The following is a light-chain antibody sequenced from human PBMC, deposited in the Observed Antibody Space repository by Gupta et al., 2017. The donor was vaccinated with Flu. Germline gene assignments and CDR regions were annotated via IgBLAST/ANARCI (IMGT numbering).Light chain of an antibody. V-gene: IGKV1-39*01. CDR2: AAS. J-gene: IGKJ4*01. Sequence: IDNFLYWYQQKPGQPPSLLIVAASSLKGGVPWRFSGSGGGTXFTLTIXRLQAEDFANYYCQQPYSPPITFGXGTKVDIK. CDR3: QQPYSPPIT. CDR1: IDNF.